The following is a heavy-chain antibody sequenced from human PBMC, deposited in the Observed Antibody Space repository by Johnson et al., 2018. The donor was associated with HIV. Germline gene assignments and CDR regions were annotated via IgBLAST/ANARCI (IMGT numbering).Heavy chain of an antibody. CDR1: GFTFDDYA. CDR3: AKDLRLSSGQWLVQGGAFDI. V-gene: IGHV3-9*01. Sequence: QLVESGGGLEQPGRFLRLSCEASGFTFDDYAMHWVRQAPGKGLEWVSGISWISGTIGYADSVKGRFTISRDNAKKSLYLQMDSLRAEDTALYYCAKDLRLSSGQWLVQGGAFDIWGQGTMVTVSS. CDR2: ISWISGTI. J-gene: IGHJ3*02. D-gene: IGHD6-19*01.